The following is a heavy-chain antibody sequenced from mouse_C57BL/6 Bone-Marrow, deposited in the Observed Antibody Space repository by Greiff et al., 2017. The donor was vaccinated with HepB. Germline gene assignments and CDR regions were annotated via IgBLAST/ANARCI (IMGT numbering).Heavy chain of an antibody. J-gene: IGHJ1*03. D-gene: IGHD3-3*01. CDR3: ARSWGRRYFDV. CDR2: INPNNGGT. V-gene: IGHV1-22*01. Sequence: EVQLQESGPELVKPGASVKMSCKASGYTFTDYNMHWVKQSHGKSLEWIGYINPNNGGTSYNQKFKGKATLTVNKSSSTAYMELRSLTSEDSAVYYCARSWGRRYFDVWGTGTTVTVSS. CDR1: GYTFTDYN.